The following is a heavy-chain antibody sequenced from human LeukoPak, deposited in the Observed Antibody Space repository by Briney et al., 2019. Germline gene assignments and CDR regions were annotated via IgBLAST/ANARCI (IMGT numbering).Heavy chain of an antibody. V-gene: IGHV1-2*02. Sequence: ASAKVSCKASGYTFTGYYMHWVRQAPGQGLEWMGWINPNSGGTNYAQKFQGRVTMTRDTSISTAYMELSRLRSDDTAVYYCARVEGYDSSGYYLKDDYWGQGTLVTVSS. CDR2: INPNSGGT. J-gene: IGHJ4*02. CDR1: GYTFTGYY. D-gene: IGHD3-22*01. CDR3: ARVEGYDSSGYYLKDDY.